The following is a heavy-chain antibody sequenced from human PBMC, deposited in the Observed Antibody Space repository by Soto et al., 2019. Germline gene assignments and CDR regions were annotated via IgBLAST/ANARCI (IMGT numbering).Heavy chain of an antibody. D-gene: IGHD3-22*01. CDR2: IYHSGST. CDR3: ARSPDSSGYYPRWYYYGMDV. J-gene: IGHJ6*02. V-gene: IGHV4-4*02. CDR1: GGSISSSNW. Sequence: SETLSLTCAVSGGSISSSNWWSWVRQPPGKGLEWIGEIYHSGSTNYNPSPKSRVTISVDKSKNQLSLKLSSVTAADTAVYYCARSPDSSGYYPRWYYYGMDVWGQGTTVTVSS.